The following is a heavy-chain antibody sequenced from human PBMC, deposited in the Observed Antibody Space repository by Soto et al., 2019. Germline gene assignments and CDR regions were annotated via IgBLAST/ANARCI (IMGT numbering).Heavy chain of an antibody. CDR3: ASGISGQKVDYYYYYYMDG. V-gene: IGHV1-8*01. D-gene: IGHD3-3*02. Sequence: ASVKVSCKASGYTFTSYDINWVRQATGQGLEWMGWMNPNSGNTGYAQKFQGRVTMTRNTSISTAYMELSSLRSEDTAVYYCASGISGQKVDYYYYYYMDGWGKGTTVTSP. CDR2: MNPNSGNT. CDR1: GYTFTSYD. J-gene: IGHJ6*03.